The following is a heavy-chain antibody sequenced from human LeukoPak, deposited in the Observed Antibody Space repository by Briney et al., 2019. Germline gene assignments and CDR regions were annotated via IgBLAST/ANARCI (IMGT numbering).Heavy chain of an antibody. CDR2: IYYSGST. CDR1: GGSISSYY. Sequence: SETLSLTCTVSGGSISSYYWSWIRQPPGKGLEWIGYIYYSGSTNYNPSLKSRVTISVDTSKNQFSLKLSSVTAADTAVYYCARTSYTYYYDSSGHIYYFDYWGRGNVVSVSS. V-gene: IGHV4-59*01. CDR3: ARTSYTYYYDSSGHIYYFDY. D-gene: IGHD3-22*01. J-gene: IGHJ4*02.